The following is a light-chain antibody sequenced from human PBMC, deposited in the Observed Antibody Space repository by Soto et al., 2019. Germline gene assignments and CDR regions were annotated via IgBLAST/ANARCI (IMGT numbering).Light chain of an antibody. CDR1: QSVGRN. CDR3: QEYNKWPLFT. CDR2: AAS. Sequence: EIVVTQSPGILSVSPGDRATLSCRASQSVGRNLAWYQQKPGQAPTLLIYAASTRATDLPARFSGSGSGTDFTSTISSLQSEDFAVYYGQEYNKWPLFTFGPGTRVD. V-gene: IGKV3-15*01. J-gene: IGKJ3*01.